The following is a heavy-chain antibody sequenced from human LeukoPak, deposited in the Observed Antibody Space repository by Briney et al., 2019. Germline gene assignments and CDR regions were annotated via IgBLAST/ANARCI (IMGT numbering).Heavy chain of an antibody. CDR3: ARRGDY. CDR2: IYHSGST. J-gene: IGHJ4*02. Sequence: PSETLSLTCTVSGYSISSGYYWGWIRQPPGKGLEWIGSIYHSGSTYYNPSLKSRVTISLDTSKNQFSLNLSSVTPADTAVYYCARRGDYWGQGTLVTVSS. V-gene: IGHV4-38-2*02. CDR1: GYSISSGYY. D-gene: IGHD3-10*01.